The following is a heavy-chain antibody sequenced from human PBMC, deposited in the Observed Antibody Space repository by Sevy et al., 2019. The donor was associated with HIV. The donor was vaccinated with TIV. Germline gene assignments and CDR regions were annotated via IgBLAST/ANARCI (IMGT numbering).Heavy chain of an antibody. Sequence: GGSLRLSCEASGFTFSKYSMSWVRQAPGKGLEWVSTFSFGCGRINYADSVKGRFTISRDDSKNTLYLQMNSLRAEDTAVYYCAREGCTKPLDYWGQGTLVTV. V-gene: IGHV3-23*01. CDR3: AREGCTKPLDY. J-gene: IGHJ4*02. D-gene: IGHD2-8*01. CDR2: FSFGCGRI. CDR1: GFTFSKYS.